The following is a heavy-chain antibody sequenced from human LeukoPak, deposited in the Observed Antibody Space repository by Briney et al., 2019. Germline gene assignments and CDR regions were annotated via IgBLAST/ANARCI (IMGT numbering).Heavy chain of an antibody. J-gene: IGHJ3*02. CDR1: GYTFTGYY. V-gene: IGHV1-2*02. CDR3: ARSVFPSSSVDI. D-gene: IGHD6-13*01. Sequence: ASVKVSCKASGYTFTGYYMHWARQAPGQGLEWMGWINPNSGGTNYAQKFQGRVTMTRDTSISTAYMELSRLRSDDTAVYYCARSVFPSSSVDIWGQGTMVTVSS. CDR2: INPNSGGT.